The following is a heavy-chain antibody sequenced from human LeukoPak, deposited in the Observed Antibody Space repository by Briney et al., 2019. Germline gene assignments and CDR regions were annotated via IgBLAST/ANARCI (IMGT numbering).Heavy chain of an antibody. CDR3: ARGRVVADDAFDI. D-gene: IGHD3-22*01. CDR1: GGTFSSYA. Sequence: ASVKVSCKASGGTFSSYAISWVRQAPGQGLEWMGRIIPILGIANYAQKFQGRVTITADKSTSTAYTELSSLRSEDTAVYYCARGRVVADDAFDIWGQGTMVTVSS. CDR2: IIPILGIA. V-gene: IGHV1-69*04. J-gene: IGHJ3*02.